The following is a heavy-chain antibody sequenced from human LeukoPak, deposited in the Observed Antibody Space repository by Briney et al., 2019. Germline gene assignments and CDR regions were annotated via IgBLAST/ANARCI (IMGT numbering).Heavy chain of an antibody. CDR3: ARPFGKRYTWDY. V-gene: IGHV4-39*01. J-gene: IGHJ4*02. CDR1: GGSISRSSYY. Sequence: NPSETLSLTCTVSGGSISRSSYYWGWIRQPPGKGLEGIGSNYYSGITYYNPAPKTGITISVTTSKSRYSRKLSSVTAAATDVYYCARPFGKRYTWDYWGQGALVTVSS. D-gene: IGHD2-2*02. CDR2: NYYSGIT.